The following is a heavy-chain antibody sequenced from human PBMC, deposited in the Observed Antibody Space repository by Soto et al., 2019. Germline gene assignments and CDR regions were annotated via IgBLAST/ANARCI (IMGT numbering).Heavy chain of an antibody. CDR1: GYTFTSYG. CDR2: ISAYNGNT. Sequence: GASVKVSCKASGYTFTSYGISWVRQAPGQGLEWMGWISAYNGNTNYAQKLQGRVTMTTDTSTSTAYMDLRSLRSDDTAVYYCARVPTIFGVVGGDYGMDVWGQGTTVTVSS. V-gene: IGHV1-18*01. J-gene: IGHJ6*02. D-gene: IGHD3-3*01. CDR3: ARVPTIFGVVGGDYGMDV.